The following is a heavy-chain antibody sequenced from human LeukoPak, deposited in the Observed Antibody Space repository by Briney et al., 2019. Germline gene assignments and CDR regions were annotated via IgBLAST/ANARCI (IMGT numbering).Heavy chain of an antibody. D-gene: IGHD3-10*01. CDR3: ARLGGSYRVVFYFDY. CDR2: IYPGDSDT. V-gene: IGHV5-51*01. J-gene: IGHJ4*02. Sequence: GESLQISCKGSGYSFISYWIGWVRQMPGKGLEWMGMIYPGDSDTRYNPSFQGQVTISADKSINTAYLQWSSLKASDSAIYYCARLGGSYRVVFYFDYWGQGILVTVSS. CDR1: GYSFISYW.